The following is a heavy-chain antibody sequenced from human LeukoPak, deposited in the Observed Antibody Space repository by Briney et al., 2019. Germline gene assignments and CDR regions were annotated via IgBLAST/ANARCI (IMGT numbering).Heavy chain of an antibody. CDR2: IIPIFGTA. J-gene: IGHJ5*02. D-gene: IGHD6-19*01. Sequence: SVRVSCKASGGTFSSYAISWVRQAPGQGLEWMGGIIPIFGTANYAQKFQGRVTITTDESTSTAYMELSSLRSEDTAVYYCARGRASAAQFDPWGQGTLVTVSS. CDR1: GGTFSSYA. V-gene: IGHV1-69*05. CDR3: ARGRASAAQFDP.